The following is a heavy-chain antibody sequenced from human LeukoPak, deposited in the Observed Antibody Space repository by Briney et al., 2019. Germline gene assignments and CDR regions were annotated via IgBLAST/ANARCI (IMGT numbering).Heavy chain of an antibody. CDR2: IYHSGST. Sequence: SGTLSLTCAVSGGSISSSNWWSWVRQPPGKGLEWIGEIYHSGSTNYNPSLKSRVTISVDTSKNQFSLKLSSVTAADTAVYYCASESSIAARPTKGLGYWGQGTLVTVSS. D-gene: IGHD6-6*01. CDR3: ASESSIAARPTKGLGY. J-gene: IGHJ4*02. V-gene: IGHV4-4*02. CDR1: GGSISSSNW.